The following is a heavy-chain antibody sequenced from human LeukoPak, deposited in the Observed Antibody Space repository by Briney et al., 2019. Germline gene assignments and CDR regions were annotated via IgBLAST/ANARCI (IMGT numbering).Heavy chain of an antibody. CDR2: ISYDGSNK. Sequence: PGGSLRLSCAASGFTFSSYGMHWVRQAPGKGLEWVAVISYDGSNKYYADSVKGRFTVSRDNSQNTLYLQMDSLRGGDTALYYCAKDVWGPTAMKNNWFDPWGQGTLVTVS. J-gene: IGHJ5*02. CDR3: AKDVWGPTAMKNNWFDP. D-gene: IGHD3-16*01. V-gene: IGHV3-30*18. CDR1: GFTFSSYG.